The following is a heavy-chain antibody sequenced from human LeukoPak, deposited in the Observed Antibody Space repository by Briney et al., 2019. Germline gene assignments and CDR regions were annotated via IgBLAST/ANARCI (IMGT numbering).Heavy chain of an antibody. CDR3: AREDAGGTYPFDY. CDR1: GFTVSSNF. Sequence: GGSLRLSCAVSGFTVSSNFMSWVRQAPGKGPEWVSVIYTSGITYYADSVRGRFTISRDNSKNTLYLQMDSLTAEDTAVYYCAREDAGGTYPFDYWGQGILVTVSS. D-gene: IGHD1-26*01. V-gene: IGHV3-66*01. J-gene: IGHJ4*02. CDR2: IYTSGIT.